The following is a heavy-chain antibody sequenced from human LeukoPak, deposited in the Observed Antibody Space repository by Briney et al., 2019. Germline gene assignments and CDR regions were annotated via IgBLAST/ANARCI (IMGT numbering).Heavy chain of an antibody. CDR2: VYYSGST. Sequence: SETLSLTCTVSGGSISTYYWTWIRQPPGKGLEWIGYVYYSGSTNYNPSLKSRVTISLDTSKNQFSLKLTSVTAADTAFYYCARGSGGYVGDFDYWGQGTLVTVSS. D-gene: IGHD1-26*01. J-gene: IGHJ4*02. CDR3: ARGSGGYVGDFDY. CDR1: GGSISTYY. V-gene: IGHV4-59*01.